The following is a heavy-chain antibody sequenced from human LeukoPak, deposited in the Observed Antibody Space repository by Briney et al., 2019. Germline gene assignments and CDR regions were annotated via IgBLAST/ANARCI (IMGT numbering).Heavy chain of an antibody. CDR1: GFSFNSYD. CDR2: IGTGGDT. J-gene: IGHJ2*01. D-gene: IGHD3-3*01. Sequence: GGSLRLSCEASGFSFNSYDMHWVRQATGKGLEWVSAIGTGGDTYYADFVNGRFTISRENAKKSFYLEMSCLSAGDAAVYYGARDRGYDFCSGSFDLWGRGTLVTASS. CDR3: ARDRGYDFCSGSFDL. V-gene: IGHV3-13*01.